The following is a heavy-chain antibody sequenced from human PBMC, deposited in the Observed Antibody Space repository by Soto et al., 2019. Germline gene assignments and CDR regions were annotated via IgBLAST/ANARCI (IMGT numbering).Heavy chain of an antibody. Sequence: PGGSLRLSCTASGFTFGDYAMSWVRQAPGKGLEWVGFIRSKAYGGTTEYAASVKGRFTISRDDSKSIAYLQMNSLKTEDTAVYYCTDSGYDFDGMDVWGQGTTVTVSS. CDR2: IRSKAYGGTT. D-gene: IGHD5-12*01. V-gene: IGHV3-49*04. J-gene: IGHJ6*02. CDR3: TDSGYDFDGMDV. CDR1: GFTFGDYA.